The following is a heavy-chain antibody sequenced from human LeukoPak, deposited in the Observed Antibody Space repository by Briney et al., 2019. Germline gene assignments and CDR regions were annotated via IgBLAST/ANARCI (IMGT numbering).Heavy chain of an antibody. CDR3: RRGVVRSMGFRPYDFDY. J-gene: IGHJ4*02. V-gene: IGHV1-18*01. D-gene: IGHD2-15*01. CDR1: GYTFTSYG. Sequence: VASVKVSCKASGYTFTSYGISWVRQAPGQGLEWMGWISTYNGKTNYAQKLQGRVTITTDPSTSTAYMELRRLRSDDTAVYYCRRGVVRSMGFRPYDFDYWGEGTLVTVSS. CDR2: ISTYNGKT.